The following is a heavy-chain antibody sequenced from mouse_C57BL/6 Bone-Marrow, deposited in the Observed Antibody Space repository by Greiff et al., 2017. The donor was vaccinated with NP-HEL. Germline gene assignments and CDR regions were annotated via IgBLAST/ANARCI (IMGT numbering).Heavy chain of an antibody. CDR1: GYTFTSYW. D-gene: IGHD1-1*01. CDR3: ARLGHSTVVASFDY. Sequence: QVQLQQPGAELVRPGSSVKLSCKASGYTFTSYWMHWVKQRPIQGLEWIGNIDPSDSETHYNQKFKDKATLTVDKSSSTAYMQLSSLTSEDSAVYYCARLGHSTVVASFDYWGQGTTLTVSS. CDR2: IDPSDSET. J-gene: IGHJ2*01. V-gene: IGHV1-52*01.